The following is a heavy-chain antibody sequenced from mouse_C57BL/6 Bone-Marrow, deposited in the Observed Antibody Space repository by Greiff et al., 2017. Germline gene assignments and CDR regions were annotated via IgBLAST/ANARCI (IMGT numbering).Heavy chain of an antibody. CDR3: ARGNYDYDAGYYYAMDY. Sequence: VQLQQSGAELVRPGASVKLSCTASGFNIKDDYIHWVKQRPEQGLEWIGEIYPRSGNTYYNEKFKGKATLTADKSSSTAYMELRSLTSEDSAVYFCARGNYDYDAGYYYAMDYWGQGTSVTVSS. J-gene: IGHJ4*01. V-gene: IGHV1-81*01. D-gene: IGHD2-4*01. CDR1: GFNIKDDY. CDR2: IYPRSGNT.